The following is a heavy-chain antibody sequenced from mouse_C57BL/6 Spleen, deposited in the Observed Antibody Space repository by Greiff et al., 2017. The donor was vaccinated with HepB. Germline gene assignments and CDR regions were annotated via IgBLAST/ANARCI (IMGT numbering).Heavy chain of an antibody. CDR3: ARQGYGNYVDY. Sequence: EVQLQESGGGLVQPGGSLKLSCAASGFTFSDYYMYWVRQTPEKRLEWVAYISNGGGSTYYPDTVKGRFTISRDNAKNTLYLQMSRLKSEDTAMYYCARQGYGNYVDYWGQGTTLTVSS. D-gene: IGHD2-10*02. V-gene: IGHV5-12*01. CDR1: GFTFSDYY. CDR2: ISNGGGST. J-gene: IGHJ2*01.